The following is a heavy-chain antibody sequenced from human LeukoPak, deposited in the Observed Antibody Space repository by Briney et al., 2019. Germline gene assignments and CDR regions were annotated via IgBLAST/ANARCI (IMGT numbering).Heavy chain of an antibody. J-gene: IGHJ4*02. CDR3: ARDSSSWNGVDY. Sequence: TSETLSLTCTVSGGSISSYYWSWIRQPPGKGLEWIGYIYYSGSTNYNPSLKSRVTISVDTSKNQFSLKLSSVTAADTAVYYCARDSSSWNGVDYWGQGTLVTVSS. CDR1: GGSISSYY. V-gene: IGHV4-59*01. CDR2: IYYSGST. D-gene: IGHD6-13*01.